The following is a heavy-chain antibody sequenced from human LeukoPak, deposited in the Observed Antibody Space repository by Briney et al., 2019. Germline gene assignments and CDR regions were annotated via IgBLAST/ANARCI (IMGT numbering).Heavy chain of an antibody. CDR1: GGSISSYY. D-gene: IGHD3-3*01. J-gene: IGHJ4*02. CDR3: ARDQAHYDFWSGYYGGYFDY. V-gene: IGHV4-59*01. CDR2: IYYSGST. Sequence: SETLSLTCTVSGGSISSYYWSWIRQPPGKGLEWIGYIYYSGSTNYNPSLKSRVTISVDTSTNQFSLKLSSVTAADTAVYYCARDQAHYDFWSGYYGGYFDYWGQGTLVTVSS.